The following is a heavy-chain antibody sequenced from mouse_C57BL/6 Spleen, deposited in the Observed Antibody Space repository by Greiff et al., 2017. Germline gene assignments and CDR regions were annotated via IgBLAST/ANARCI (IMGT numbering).Heavy chain of an antibody. CDR1: GFTFSSYT. CDR2: ISGGGGNT. Sequence: EVKLVESGGGLVKPGGSLKLSCAASGFTFSSYTMSWVRQTPEKRLEWVATISGGGGNTYYPDSVKGRFTISRDNAKNTLYLQMSSLRSEDTALYYCARQGSTMVTKYYFDYWGQGTTLTVSS. CDR3: ARQGSTMVTKYYFDY. D-gene: IGHD2-1*01. J-gene: IGHJ2*01. V-gene: IGHV5-9*01.